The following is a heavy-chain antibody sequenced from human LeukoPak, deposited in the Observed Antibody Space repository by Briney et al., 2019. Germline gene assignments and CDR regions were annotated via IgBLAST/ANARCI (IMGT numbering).Heavy chain of an antibody. Sequence: SETLSLTCAVSGYSISSGYYWGWIRQPPGKGPEWIGSIYHSGSTYYNPSLKSRVTISVDTSKNQFSLKLSSVTAADTAVYYCARRGGVRFLEWPFDYWGQGTLVTVSS. CDR2: IYHSGST. CDR1: GYSISSGYY. CDR3: ARRGGVRFLEWPFDY. J-gene: IGHJ4*02. V-gene: IGHV4-38-2*01. D-gene: IGHD3-3*01.